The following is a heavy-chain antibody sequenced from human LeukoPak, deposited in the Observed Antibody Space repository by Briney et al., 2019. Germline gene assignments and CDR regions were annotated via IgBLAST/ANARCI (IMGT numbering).Heavy chain of an antibody. J-gene: IGHJ4*02. V-gene: IGHV4-4*07. CDR1: GGSISNYY. CDR2: IDTSGSP. CDR3: AGRFKRGGPGELLYFDD. D-gene: IGHD3-10*01. Sequence: SETLSLTCTVSGGSISNYYWSWVRQPAGKGLEWIGRIDTSGSPNYNPSLKSRVTMSVDTSENQFFLKLSSVTVADTAVYYCAGRFKRGGPGELLYFDDWGLGILVTVSS.